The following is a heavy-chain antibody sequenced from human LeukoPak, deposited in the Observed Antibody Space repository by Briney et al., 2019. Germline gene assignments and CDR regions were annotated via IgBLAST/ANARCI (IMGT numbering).Heavy chain of an antibody. Sequence: PGGSLRLSCVASRFTVSNNHMNWFRQAPGKGLEWVSVIYNADNPYYADSVQGRFTISKDNSRNTLYLQMNSLRPEDTAVYFCARASRWLAFDNWGQGTLVTVSS. CDR2: IYNADNP. V-gene: IGHV3-66*01. D-gene: IGHD6-19*01. CDR1: RFTVSNNH. CDR3: ARASRWLAFDN. J-gene: IGHJ4*02.